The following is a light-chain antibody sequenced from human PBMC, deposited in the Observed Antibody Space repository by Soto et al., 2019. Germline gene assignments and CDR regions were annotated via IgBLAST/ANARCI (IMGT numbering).Light chain of an antibody. J-gene: IGKJ2*01. CDR1: QSVNNNS. V-gene: IGKV3-20*01. Sequence: EIVLTQSPGTLSLSPGERATLSCRASQSVNNNSLAWYQQKPGQAPRLLIYGASSRATGIPDRFSGSGSGTDFTLTISRLEPEDFAVYYCQQYGSSQYTFGQGTKLEIK. CDR2: GAS. CDR3: QQYGSSQYT.